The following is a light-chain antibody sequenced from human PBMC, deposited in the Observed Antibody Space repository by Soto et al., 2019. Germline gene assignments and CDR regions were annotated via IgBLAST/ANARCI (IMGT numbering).Light chain of an antibody. Sequence: EIVLTQSPDTLSLSSGERATLSCRASQRISNYYLAWYHQKPGQAPRLLIYGASSRATGVPDRFSGSGSGTGFTLTISRLEPEDFAVYYCQQYGSSPLTFGGGTKV. CDR2: GAS. CDR1: QRISNYY. V-gene: IGKV3-20*01. J-gene: IGKJ4*01. CDR3: QQYGSSPLT.